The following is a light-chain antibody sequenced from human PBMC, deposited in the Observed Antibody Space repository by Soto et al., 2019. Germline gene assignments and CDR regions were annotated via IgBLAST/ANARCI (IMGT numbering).Light chain of an antibody. J-gene: IGKJ2*01. CDR3: QQYGGSPPYT. CDR2: GAS. V-gene: IGKV3-20*01. CDR1: QTISSTY. Sequence: VLTQSPGTLSLSPGERATISCRASQTISSTYVAWYQHKPGQAPRLRIYGASSRATGIPARFSGRGSGTDFTLTISRLEPEDCGVYYCQQYGGSPPYTFGQGTRLEIK.